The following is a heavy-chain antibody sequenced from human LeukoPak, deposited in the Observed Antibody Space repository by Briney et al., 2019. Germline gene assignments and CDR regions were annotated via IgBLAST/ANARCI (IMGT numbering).Heavy chain of an antibody. Sequence: PGGSLRLSCAASGFTFSSYEMNWVRQAPGKGLEWVSYISSSGSTIYYADSVKGRFTISRDNAKNSLYLQMNSLRAEDTAVYYFARQGYSSGWYETGWRNYYYGMDVWGQGTTVTVSS. V-gene: IGHV3-48*03. J-gene: IGHJ6*02. CDR1: GFTFSSYE. CDR2: ISSSGSTI. D-gene: IGHD6-19*01. CDR3: ARQGYSSGWYETGWRNYYYGMDV.